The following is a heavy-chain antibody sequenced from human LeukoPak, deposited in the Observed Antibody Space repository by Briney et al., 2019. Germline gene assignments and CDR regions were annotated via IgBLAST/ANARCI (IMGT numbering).Heavy chain of an antibody. CDR3: VLFHWEEYYFDF. D-gene: IGHD2-15*01. V-gene: IGHV6-1*01. CDR2: TYYRSKWYN. Sequence: SQTLSLTCAISGDSISSNSAAWNWIRQSPSRGLEWLGRTYYRSKWYNSYAVSVKSRITINPDTSKNQFSLQLSSVTAADTAVYYCVLFHWEEYYFDFWGQGTLVTVSS. CDR1: GDSISSNSAA. J-gene: IGHJ4*02.